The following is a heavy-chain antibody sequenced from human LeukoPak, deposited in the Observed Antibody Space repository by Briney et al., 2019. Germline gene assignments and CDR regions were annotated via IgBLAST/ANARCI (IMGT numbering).Heavy chain of an antibody. CDR2: ISSSAISI. CDR3: ARASYCSSTTTCPYYYYMDV. CDR1: GFTFSSYE. Sequence: PGGSLRLSCAASGFTFSSYEMNWVRQAPGKGLELVSYISSSAISIYYADSVKGRFTISRDNAKNSLYLQMNSLRAEDTAVYYCARASYCSSTTTCPYYYYMDVWGKGTTVTVSS. V-gene: IGHV3-48*03. J-gene: IGHJ6*03. D-gene: IGHD2/OR15-2a*01.